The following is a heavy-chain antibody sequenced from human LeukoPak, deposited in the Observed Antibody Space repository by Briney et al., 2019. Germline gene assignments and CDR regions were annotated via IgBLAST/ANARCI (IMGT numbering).Heavy chain of an antibody. J-gene: IGHJ5*02. Sequence: SVKVSCKASGGTFSSYAISWVRQAPGQGLEWMGWISAYNGNTNYAQKFQGRVTITADKSTSTAYMELSSLRSEDTAVYYCARGGEYDLRWFDPWGQGTLVTVSS. CDR3: ARGGEYDLRWFDP. V-gene: IGHV1-69*10. CDR1: GGTFSSYA. CDR2: ISAYNGNT. D-gene: IGHD3-3*01.